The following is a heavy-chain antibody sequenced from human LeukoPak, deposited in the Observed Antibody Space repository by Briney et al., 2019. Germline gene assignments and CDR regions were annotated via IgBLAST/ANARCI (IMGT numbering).Heavy chain of an antibody. CDR2: IPFDRSDT. D-gene: IGHD2-8*02. V-gene: IGHV3-30*02. Sequence: GGSLRLSCAASGFGFSCNAMHWVRQAPGKGLEWVAFIPFDRSDTYYGDSVKGRFTISRDNSKNTVYLQMNSLRYEDTAIYYCAKDHYWSWAYWGQGTLVTVSS. J-gene: IGHJ4*02. CDR3: AKDHYWSWAY. CDR1: GFGFSCNA.